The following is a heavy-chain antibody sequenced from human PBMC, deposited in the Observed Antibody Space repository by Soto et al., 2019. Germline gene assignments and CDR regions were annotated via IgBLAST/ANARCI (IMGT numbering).Heavy chain of an antibody. CDR2: IHPGGGST. CDR1: GYTFTTYY. CDR3: ARVATRTIAPFDP. J-gene: IGHJ5*02. D-gene: IGHD5-12*01. Sequence: GASVKVSCKASGYTFTTYYMHWVRQAPGQGLQWMGIIHPGGGSTTYAQKFQGRVTMTRDTSTSTVYMELSSLRSEDTAVYYCARVATRTIAPFDPWGQGTLVTVSS. V-gene: IGHV1-46*01.